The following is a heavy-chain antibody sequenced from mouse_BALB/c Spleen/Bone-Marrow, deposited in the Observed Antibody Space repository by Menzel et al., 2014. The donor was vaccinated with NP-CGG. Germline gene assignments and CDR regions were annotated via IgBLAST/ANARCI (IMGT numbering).Heavy chain of an antibody. CDR1: GYAFTSYN. D-gene: IGHD1-1*01. CDR3: ARDNYYGSSTGFAY. Sequence: EVKLVESGPELVKPGASVKVSCKASGYAFTSYNMYWVKQSHGKSLEWIGYIDPYNGGTSYNQKFKGKATLTVDKSSSTANMHLNSLTSEDSAVYYCARDNYYGSSTGFAYWGQGTLVTVSA. J-gene: IGHJ3*01. CDR2: IDPYNGGT. V-gene: IGHV1S135*01.